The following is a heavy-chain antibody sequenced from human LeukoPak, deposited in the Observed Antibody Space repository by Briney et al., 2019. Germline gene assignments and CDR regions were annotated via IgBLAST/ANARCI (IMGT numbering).Heavy chain of an antibody. J-gene: IGHJ4*02. D-gene: IGHD1-26*01. CDR1: GFTFSIYE. V-gene: IGHV3-48*03. CDR3: ARGERGDY. Sequence: GGSLRLSCTASGFTFSIYEMNWVRQAPGKGLEWVSYISSIGTTIYYADSVKGRFTISRDNAKNSLYLQMNSLRAEDTAVYYCARGERGDYWGQGTLVTVSS. CDR2: ISSIGTTI.